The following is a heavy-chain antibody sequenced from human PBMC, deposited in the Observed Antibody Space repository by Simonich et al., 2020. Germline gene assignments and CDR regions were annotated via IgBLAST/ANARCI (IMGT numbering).Heavy chain of an antibody. CDR1: GYSISSGYY. CDR3: ARALGSDIDY. D-gene: IGHD7-27*01. V-gene: IGHV4-38-2*01. J-gene: IGHJ4*02. Sequence: QVQLQESGPGLVTPSETLSLTCAVSGYSISSGYYWGWIRQPPGKGLEWIGSIYHSGRPYYNPALKSRVTISVDTSKNQFSLKLSSVTAADTAVYYCARALGSDIDYWGQGTLVTVSS. CDR2: IYHSGRP.